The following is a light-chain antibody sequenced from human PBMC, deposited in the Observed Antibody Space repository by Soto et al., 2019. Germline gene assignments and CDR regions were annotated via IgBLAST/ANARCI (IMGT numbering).Light chain of an antibody. CDR3: QQLNSYLIT. J-gene: IGKJ4*01. CDR1: QGISSY. Sequence: DIQLTQSPSFLSASVGDRVTITCRASQGISSYLAWYQQKPGKAPKLLIYAASTLESGVSSRFSGSRSGTEFTLAISSLQPEDLATYYCQQLNSYLITFGGGTKVEL. V-gene: IGKV1-9*01. CDR2: AAS.